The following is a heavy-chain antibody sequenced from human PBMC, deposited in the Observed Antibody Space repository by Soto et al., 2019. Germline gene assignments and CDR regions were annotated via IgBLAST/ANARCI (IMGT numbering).Heavy chain of an antibody. J-gene: IGHJ4*02. CDR3: ASNYDFWSGYYTADDY. D-gene: IGHD3-3*01. V-gene: IGHV3-21*01. CDR1: GFTFSSYS. CDR2: ISSSSSYI. Sequence: PGGSLRLSCAASGFTFSSYSMNWVRQAPGKGLEWVSSISSSSSYIYYADSVKGRFTISRDNAKNSLYLQMNSLRAEDTAVYYCASNYDFWSGYYTADDYWGQGTLVTVSS.